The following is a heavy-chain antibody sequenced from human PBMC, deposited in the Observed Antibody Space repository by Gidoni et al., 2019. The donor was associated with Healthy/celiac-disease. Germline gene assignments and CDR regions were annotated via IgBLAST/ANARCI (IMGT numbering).Heavy chain of an antibody. CDR2: ISGSGGRT. J-gene: IGHJ4*02. Sequence: EVQLLESGGGLVQPGGSLRLSCAASGFPFSSYAMSWVRQAPGKGLEWVAAISGSGGRTYYQDSVKGRFTISRDNSKNTLYLQMNSLRAEDTAVYYCAKALGSGSYGPFDYWGQGTLVTVSS. V-gene: IGHV3-23*01. CDR3: AKALGSGSYGPFDY. CDR1: GFPFSSYA. D-gene: IGHD1-26*01.